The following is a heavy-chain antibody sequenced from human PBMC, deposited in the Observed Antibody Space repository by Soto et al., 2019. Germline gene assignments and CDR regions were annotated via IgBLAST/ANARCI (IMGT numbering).Heavy chain of an antibody. D-gene: IGHD2-15*01. J-gene: IGHJ4*02. Sequence: ASVKVSCKASGYIFTAYSMHWLRQAPGQGLAWLGWINPNSGDTIYALKFQDRVTMTCDTSVSTAYLELSSLSSYDTALYYCAREASAVVSLDYWGQGTLVTVSS. CDR2: INPNSGDT. V-gene: IGHV1-2*02. CDR3: AREASAVVSLDY. CDR1: GYIFTAYS.